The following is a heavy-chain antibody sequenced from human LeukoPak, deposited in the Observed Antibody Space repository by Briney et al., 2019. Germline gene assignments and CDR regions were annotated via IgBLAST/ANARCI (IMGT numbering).Heavy chain of an antibody. CDR3: AKDPGIMITFGGVITPGH. CDR2: ISSSGSGGST. D-gene: IGHD3-16*01. V-gene: IGHV3-23*01. CDR1: GVTLSSYA. Sequence: GGSLRLSCAASGVTLSSYAMSWARQAPGKGLEWVSGISSSGSGGSTYYADSVKGRLTISRDNSKNTLYLQMNSLRAEDTAVYYCAKDPGIMITFGGVITPGHWGQGTLVTVSS. J-gene: IGHJ4*02.